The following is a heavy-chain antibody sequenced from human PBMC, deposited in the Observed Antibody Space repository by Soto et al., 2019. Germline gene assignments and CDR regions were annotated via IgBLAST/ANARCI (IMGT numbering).Heavy chain of an antibody. Sequence: SETLSLTCAVSGGSFRGYFWSWIRQSPDKGLEWIGEINDSGSTYYNPSFKSRLTISVDTSKSQISLTLTSVTAAGSAVYYCQGGDFWGQGTRVTVSS. CDR2: INDSGST. J-gene: IGHJ4*02. CDR1: GGSFRGYF. D-gene: IGHD3-16*01. CDR3: QGGDF. V-gene: IGHV4-34*01.